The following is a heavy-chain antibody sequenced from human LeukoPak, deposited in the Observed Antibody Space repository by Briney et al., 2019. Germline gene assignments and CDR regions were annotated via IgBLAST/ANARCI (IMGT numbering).Heavy chain of an antibody. J-gene: IGHJ3*02. Sequence: GGSLRLSCAASGFTFSDYYMGWIRQAPGKGLEWVSYISGSGTIIFYADSVKGRFTISRDNAKNSLYLQMNSLRAEDTAVYYCGRDFGLTGTKRSFDIWGKGQWSPSLQ. CDR2: ISGSGTII. CDR1: GFTFSDYY. D-gene: IGHD1-7*01. V-gene: IGHV3-11*01. CDR3: GRDFGLTGTKRSFDI.